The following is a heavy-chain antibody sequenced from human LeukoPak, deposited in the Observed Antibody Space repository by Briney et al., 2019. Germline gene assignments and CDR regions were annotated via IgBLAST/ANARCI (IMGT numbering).Heavy chain of an antibody. CDR3: AKRPVSGYSYGEFRL. V-gene: IGHV3-9*01. D-gene: IGHD5-18*01. J-gene: IGHJ4*02. CDR1: GFTFDDYA. Sequence: GRSLRLSCAASGFTFDDYAMHWVRQAPGKGLEWVSGISWNSGSIGYADSVKGRFTISRDNAKNSLYLQMNSLRAEDTALYYCAKRPVSGYSYGEFRLWGQGTLVIVSS. CDR2: ISWNSGSI.